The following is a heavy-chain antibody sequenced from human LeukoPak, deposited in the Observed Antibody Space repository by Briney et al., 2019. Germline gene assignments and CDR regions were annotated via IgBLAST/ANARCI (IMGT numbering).Heavy chain of an antibody. Sequence: GGSLRLSCAASGFTFSNAWMSWVRQAPGKGLEWVGRIKSKTDGGTTDYAAPVKGRFTISRDDSKSIAYLRMNSLKTEDTAVYYCTRGRKYGQGYFDLWGRGTLVTVSS. V-gene: IGHV3-15*01. CDR2: IKSKTDGGTT. J-gene: IGHJ2*01. CDR1: GFTFSNAW. CDR3: TRGRKYGQGYFDL. D-gene: IGHD4-17*01.